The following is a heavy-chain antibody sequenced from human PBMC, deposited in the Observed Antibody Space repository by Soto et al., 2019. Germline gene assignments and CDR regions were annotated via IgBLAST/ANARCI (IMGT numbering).Heavy chain of an antibody. CDR3: ATDGPSNSGNLYAFDI. V-gene: IGHV1-18*04. CDR1: GYTLTNYG. CDR2: VTPYKADT. J-gene: IGHJ3*02. Sequence: QAQLVQSGAEVKKSGASVRVSCKASGYTLTNYGVTWVRQAPGQGLEWLGRVTPYKADTNSAQNLQGRVTMATDTSTNTAYLELRSLRSDDTAGYFCATDGPSNSGNLYAFDIWGQGTMVTVSA. D-gene: IGHD5-12*01.